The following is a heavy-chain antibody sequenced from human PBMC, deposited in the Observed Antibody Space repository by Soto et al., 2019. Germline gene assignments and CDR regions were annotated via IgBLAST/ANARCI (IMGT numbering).Heavy chain of an antibody. J-gene: IGHJ4*02. D-gene: IGHD6-6*01. CDR1: GFTFSSYG. Sequence: QVQLVESGGGVVQPGRSLRLSCAASGFTFSSYGMHWVRQAPGKGLEWVAVISYDGSNKYYADSVKGRFTISRDNSKNTLYVQMNSLRAEDTAVYYGAKSSLYSSSSLDYWGQGTLVTVSS. V-gene: IGHV3-30*18. CDR3: AKSSLYSSSSLDY. CDR2: ISYDGSNK.